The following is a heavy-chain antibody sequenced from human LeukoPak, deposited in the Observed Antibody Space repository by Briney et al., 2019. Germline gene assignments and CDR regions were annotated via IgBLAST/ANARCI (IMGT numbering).Heavy chain of an antibody. CDR2: IYYSGNT. V-gene: IGHV4-39*01. CDR3: ARHKLPIDY. J-gene: IGHJ4*02. Sequence: PSETLSLTCTVSGGSISSSSYYWGWIRQPPGKGLEWIGSIYYSGNTYYNSSLKSRVTISVDTSKNQFSLNLTSVTAADTAVYYCARHKLPIDYWGQGTLVTVSS. D-gene: IGHD6-6*01. CDR1: GGSISSSSYY.